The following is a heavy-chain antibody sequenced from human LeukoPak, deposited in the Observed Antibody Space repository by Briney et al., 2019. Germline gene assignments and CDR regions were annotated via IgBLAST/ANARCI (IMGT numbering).Heavy chain of an antibody. V-gene: IGHV4-39*01. Sequence: SETLSLTCTVSGASIGGSHFHWGWIRQPPGKGLEWIGSIFSGSTYYNPSLKSRVTMSVDTSKNQFSLKLTSVTAADTATYYCARRGITYSSSFFAYWGQGTLVTVSS. CDR3: ARRGITYSSSFFAY. D-gene: IGHD2-2*01. CDR1: GASIGGSHFH. CDR2: IFSGST. J-gene: IGHJ4*02.